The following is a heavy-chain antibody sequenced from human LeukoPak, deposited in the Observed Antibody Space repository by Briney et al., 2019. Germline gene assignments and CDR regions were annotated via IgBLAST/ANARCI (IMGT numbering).Heavy chain of an antibody. V-gene: IGHV3-23*01. D-gene: IGHD1-1*01. J-gene: IGHJ4*02. Sequence: PGVSLRLSCAASGFSFSTYAMSWVRQAPARGPEWVSSIRGGSETFYADSVEGRFTLSSDDSRNTAYLQMNNLRVDDTAIYYCAKANWVSNADAVWWGQGTQVTVSS. CDR2: IRGGSET. CDR3: AKANWVSNADAVW. CDR1: GFSFSTYA.